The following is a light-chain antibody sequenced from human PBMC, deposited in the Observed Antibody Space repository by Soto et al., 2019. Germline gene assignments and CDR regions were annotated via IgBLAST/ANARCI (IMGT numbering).Light chain of an antibody. J-gene: IGLJ3*02. V-gene: IGLV2-14*01. CDR1: SSDVGGYNY. CDR3: TSYTTSSTHWV. Sequence: QSVLTQPASVSGSPGQSITISCTGTSSDVGGYNYVSWYQQHPGKAPKLMIYEVSNRPSGVSNRFSGSKSGNTASLTISGLQAEDEADYYCTSYTTSSTHWVFGGGTKVPVL. CDR2: EVS.